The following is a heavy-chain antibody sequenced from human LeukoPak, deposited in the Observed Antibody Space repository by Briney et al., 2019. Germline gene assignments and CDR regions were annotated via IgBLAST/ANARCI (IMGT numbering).Heavy chain of an antibody. CDR1: GFTFSSYA. CDR3: ARGKRYSGSYFDY. CDR2: ISYDGSNK. D-gene: IGHD1-26*01. J-gene: IGHJ4*02. Sequence: GGSLRLSCAASGFTFSSYAMHWVRQAPGKGLEWVAVISYDGSNKYYADSVKGRFTISRDNPKNTLYLQMNSLRAEDTTVYYCARGKRYSGSYFDYWGQGTLVTVSS. V-gene: IGHV3-30-3*01.